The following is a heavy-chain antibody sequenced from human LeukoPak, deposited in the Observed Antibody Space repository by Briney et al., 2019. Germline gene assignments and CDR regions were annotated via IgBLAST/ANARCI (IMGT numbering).Heavy chain of an antibody. V-gene: IGHV1-46*01. Sequence: GASVKVSCKASGYTFTSYYMHWVRQAPGQGLEWMGIINPSGGSTSYAQKFQGRVTMTRDTSTSTVYMELSSLRSEDTAVYYCARAAGDYGYYDYFYYMDVWGKGTTVTISS. CDR1: GYTFTSYY. CDR3: ARAAGDYGYYDYFYYMDV. J-gene: IGHJ6*03. CDR2: INPSGGST. D-gene: IGHD4-17*01.